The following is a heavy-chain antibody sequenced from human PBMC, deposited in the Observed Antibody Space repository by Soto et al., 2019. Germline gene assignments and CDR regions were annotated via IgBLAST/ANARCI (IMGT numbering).Heavy chain of an antibody. J-gene: IGHJ5*02. V-gene: IGHV4-39*01. CDR2: IYYDGRT. CDR3: ARQAWSSSSPWLDP. D-gene: IGHD3-3*01. Sequence: QLQLQESGPGLVKPSETLSLTCTVSGGSISSSTYYWGWIRQPPGQGLEWIGSIYYDGRTYYSPSHKSRVIISVDTSKSQFSLKLSSVTAADTAVYYCARQAWSSSSPWLDPWGQGTLVTVSS. CDR1: GGSISSSTYY.